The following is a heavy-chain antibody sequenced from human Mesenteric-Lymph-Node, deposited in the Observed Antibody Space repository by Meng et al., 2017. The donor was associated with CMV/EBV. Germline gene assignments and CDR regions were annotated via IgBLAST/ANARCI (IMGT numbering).Heavy chain of an antibody. CDR3: ARDLTGTTSGYFDY. J-gene: IGHJ4*02. Sequence: SEPLSLTCHVSGGSISSYYWSWIRQPPGKGREWIGYIYYSGSTNYNPSLKSRVTISVDTSKNQFSLKLRSVPAADTAVYYCARDLTGTTSGYFDYWGQGTLVTVSS. CDR1: GGSISSYY. D-gene: IGHD1-7*01. V-gene: IGHV4-59*01. CDR2: IYYSGST.